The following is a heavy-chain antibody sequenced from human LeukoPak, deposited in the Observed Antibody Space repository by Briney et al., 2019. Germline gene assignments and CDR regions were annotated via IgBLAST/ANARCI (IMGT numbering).Heavy chain of an antibody. CDR1: GFTFSSYS. CDR2: ISSSSSYI. CDR3: ASTYSSGWSKPFDY. J-gene: IGHJ4*02. V-gene: IGHV3-21*03. Sequence: GGSLRLSCAASGFTFSSYSMNWVRQAPGKGLEWVSSISSSSSYIYYADSVKGRFTISRDNSKNTLDVQMNSLRAEDTAVYYCASTYSSGWSKPFDYWGQGTLVTVSS. D-gene: IGHD6-19*01.